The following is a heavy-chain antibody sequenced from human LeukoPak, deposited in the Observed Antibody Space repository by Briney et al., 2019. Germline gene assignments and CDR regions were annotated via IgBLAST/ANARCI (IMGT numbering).Heavy chain of an antibody. CDR3: ARGYRSFDV. CDR1: GFTFSDHY. V-gene: IGHV3-72*01. Sequence: PGGSLRLSCAVSGFTFSDHYMDWVRQAPGKGLEWVGRTRNKANSYTTVYAASVQGRFTVSRDDTKNSLYLQMNSLKTEDTAVYYCARGYRSFDVWGQGTTVTVSS. CDR2: TRNKANSYTT. J-gene: IGHJ6*02. D-gene: IGHD1-26*01.